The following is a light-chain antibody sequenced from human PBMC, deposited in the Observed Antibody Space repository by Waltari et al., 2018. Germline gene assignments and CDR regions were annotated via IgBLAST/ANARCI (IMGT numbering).Light chain of an antibody. V-gene: IGLV3-1*01. CDR1: QVGEKY. CDR2: QDS. J-gene: IGLJ2*01. Sequence: SYELTQPPSVSVSPGQTASITCSGEQVGEKYACWYQQKPGQSPVLVIYQDSKRPSGIPERFSGSNSGNTATLTISGTQAMDEADYYCQAWDSSVVFGGGTKLTVL. CDR3: QAWDSSVV.